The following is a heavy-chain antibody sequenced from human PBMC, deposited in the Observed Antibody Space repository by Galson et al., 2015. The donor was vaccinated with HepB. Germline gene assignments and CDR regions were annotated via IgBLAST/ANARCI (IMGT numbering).Heavy chain of an antibody. V-gene: IGHV4-30-2*01. CDR1: GGSISSGGYS. Sequence: TLSLTCAVSGGSISSGGYSWSWIRQPPGKGLVWIGIIFQSGSTYYNPSLKSRVTISVDRSKNQISLNLTSVTAADTAVYYCARSAKGYSGFDWCWFDPWGQGTLVTVSS. J-gene: IGHJ5*02. CDR2: IFQSGST. D-gene: IGHD5-12*01. CDR3: ARSAKGYSGFDWCWFDP.